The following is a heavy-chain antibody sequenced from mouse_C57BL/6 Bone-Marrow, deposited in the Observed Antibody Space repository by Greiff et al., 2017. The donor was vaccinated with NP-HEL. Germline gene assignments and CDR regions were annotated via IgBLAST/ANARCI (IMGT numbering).Heavy chain of an antibody. CDR1: GFTFSDYG. CDR2: ISSGSSTI. V-gene: IGHV5-17*01. Sequence: DVHLVESGGGLVKPGGSLKLSCAASGFTFSDYGMHWVRQAPEKGLEWVANISSGSSTIYYADTVTVRFTLSRDNAKNTLFLQMTSLRSEDTAMYYCASGWLLFDYWGQGTTLTVSS. D-gene: IGHD2-3*01. CDR3: ASGWLLFDY. J-gene: IGHJ2*01.